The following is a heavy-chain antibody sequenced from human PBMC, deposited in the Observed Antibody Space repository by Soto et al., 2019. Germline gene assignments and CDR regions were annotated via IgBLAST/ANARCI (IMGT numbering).Heavy chain of an antibody. CDR3: ARVSTVTKLEY. CDR2: IFYTGST. Sequence: LSHPCPFSLTPPRSSHRSRIRQPPGKGLEWMGYIFYTGSTNYSPSLNGRVSITIDPSKKQLSLTLRSVTAADTAVYYCARVSTVTKLEYWGHGMLVTVSS. V-gene: IGHV4-59*01. J-gene: IGHJ4*01. CDR1: LTPPRSSH. D-gene: IGHD4-17*01.